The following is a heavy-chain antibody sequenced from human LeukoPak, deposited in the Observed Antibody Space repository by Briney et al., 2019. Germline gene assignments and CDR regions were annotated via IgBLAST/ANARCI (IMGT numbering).Heavy chain of an antibody. CDR2: ITGNSDYI. D-gene: IGHD3-9*01. CDR1: GFTFSSYS. V-gene: IGHV3-21*06. J-gene: IGHJ4*02. CDR3: ARGLGIRYFDWLLFDY. Sequence: GGSLRLSCAASGFTFSSYSMTWVRQAPGKGLEWISPITGNSDYIYYADSVRGRFTISRDNANNSLFLQMNSLRAEDTAVYYCARGLGIRYFDWLLFDYWGQGTLVTVSS.